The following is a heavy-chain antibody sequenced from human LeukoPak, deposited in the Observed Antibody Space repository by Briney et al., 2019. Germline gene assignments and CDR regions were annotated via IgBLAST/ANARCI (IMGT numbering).Heavy chain of an antibody. CDR2: ISGSGGST. CDR3: AKDRLRSGYTHFDY. J-gene: IGHJ4*02. Sequence: PGGSLRLSCAASGFTFGSYAMSWVRQAPGKGLEWVSAISGSGGSTYYADSVKGRFTISRDNSKNTLYLQMNSLRAEDTAVYYCAKDRLRSGYTHFDYWGQGTLVTVSS. V-gene: IGHV3-23*01. D-gene: IGHD3-3*01. CDR1: GFTFGSYA.